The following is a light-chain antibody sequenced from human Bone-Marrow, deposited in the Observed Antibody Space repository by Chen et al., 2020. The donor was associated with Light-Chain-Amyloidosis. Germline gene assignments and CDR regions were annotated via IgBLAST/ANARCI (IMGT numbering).Light chain of an antibody. CDR3: QSADSSGTYEVI. J-gene: IGLJ2*01. CDR1: DLPTQY. Sequence: SYELTQPPSVSVSPGQTARITCSGDDLPTQYAYWYQQKPGQAPVLVIPRDTERPSGISERFSGSSSGTTATLTISGVQAEDEAYYHCQSADSSGTYEVIFGGGTKLTVL. V-gene: IGLV3-25*03. CDR2: RDT.